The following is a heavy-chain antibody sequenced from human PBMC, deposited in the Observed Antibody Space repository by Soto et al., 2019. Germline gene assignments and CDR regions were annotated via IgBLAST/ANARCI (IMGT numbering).Heavy chain of an antibody. CDR2: ISSSSNSI. D-gene: IGHD2-15*01. Sequence: GGSLRLSCAASGFTFSRYSMYWVRQAPGKGLEWVSYISSSSNSIYYADSVKGRFTISRDNAKNSLHLQMNSLRAEDTAVYYCVRRYCSGGTCLHTDVWGKGTTVTVSS. CDR1: GFTFSRYS. J-gene: IGHJ6*03. V-gene: IGHV3-48*01. CDR3: VRRYCSGGTCLHTDV.